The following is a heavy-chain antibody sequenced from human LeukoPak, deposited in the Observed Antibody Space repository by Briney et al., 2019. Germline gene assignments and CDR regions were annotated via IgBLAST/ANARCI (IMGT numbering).Heavy chain of an antibody. Sequence: GASVKVSCKASGGTLSNYAINWVRQAPGQGLEWMGGIIPIFNTANYAQKFQGRVTITADKFTNTAYLDLNSLRSDDTAVYYCARDRDYDVLTTYYFGAFDIWGQGTMVTVSS. CDR2: IIPIFNTA. V-gene: IGHV1-69*06. CDR3: ARDRDYDVLTTYYFGAFDI. CDR1: GGTLSNYA. D-gene: IGHD3-9*01. J-gene: IGHJ3*02.